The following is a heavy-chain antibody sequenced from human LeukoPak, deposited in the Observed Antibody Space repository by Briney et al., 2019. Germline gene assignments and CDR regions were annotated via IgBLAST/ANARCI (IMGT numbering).Heavy chain of an antibody. D-gene: IGHD6-19*01. V-gene: IGHV3-23*01. CDR3: AKRSNSGHYYFDY. Sequence: SGGSLRLSCAASGFTFSNYAMSWVRQAPGKGLEWVSIISDSGDSTYYADSVKGRCAISRDDSKNTLFLQMNTLRAEDTAVYYCAKRSNSGHYYFDYWGQGTLVTVSS. J-gene: IGHJ4*02. CDR2: ISDSGDST. CDR1: GFTFSNYA.